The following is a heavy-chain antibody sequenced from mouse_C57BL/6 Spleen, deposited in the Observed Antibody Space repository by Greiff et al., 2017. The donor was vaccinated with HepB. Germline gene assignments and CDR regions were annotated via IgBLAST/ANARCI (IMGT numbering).Heavy chain of an antibody. D-gene: IGHD1-1*01. J-gene: IGHJ2*01. CDR2: IYPGDGDT. CDR1: GYAFSSSW. Sequence: QVQLQQSGPELVKPGASVKISCKASGYAFSSSWMNWVKQRPGKGLEWIGRIYPGDGDTNYNGKFKGKATLTADKSSSTAYMQLSSLTSEDSAVYVCARATVVVPFDYWGQGTTLTVSS. CDR3: ARATVVVPFDY. V-gene: IGHV1-82*01.